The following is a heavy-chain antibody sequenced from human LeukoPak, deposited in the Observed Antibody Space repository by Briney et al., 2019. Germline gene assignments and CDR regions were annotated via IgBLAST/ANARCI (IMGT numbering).Heavy chain of an antibody. J-gene: IGHJ4*02. Sequence: SETLSLTCIVSGGSLSRGTYYGSWTRQPAGKGLEWIGRIYSSGTTNYNPSLKSRVTISLDTSKNQFSLRLSSVTAADTAVYYCARERGITVVRWDYWGQGTQVTVSS. CDR1: GGSLSRGTYY. V-gene: IGHV4-61*02. CDR3: ARERGITVVRWDY. D-gene: IGHD4-23*01. CDR2: IYSSGTT.